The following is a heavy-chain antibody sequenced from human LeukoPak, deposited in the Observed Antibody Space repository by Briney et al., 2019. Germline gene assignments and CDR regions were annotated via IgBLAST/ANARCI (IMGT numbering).Heavy chain of an antibody. CDR1: GGSFSGYY. V-gene: IGHV4-34*01. J-gene: IGHJ4*02. CDR3: ARISAPYGDSRY. CDR2: INHSGST. Sequence: SETLSLTCAVYGGSFSGYYWSWIRQPPGKGLEWIGEINHSGSTNYNPSLKSRVTIPVDTSKNQFSLKLSSVTAADTAVYYCARISAPYGDSRYWGQGTLVTVSS. D-gene: IGHD4-17*01.